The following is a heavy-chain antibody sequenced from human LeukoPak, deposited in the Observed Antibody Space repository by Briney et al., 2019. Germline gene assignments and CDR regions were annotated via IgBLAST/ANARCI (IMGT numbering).Heavy chain of an antibody. Sequence: SETLSLTCTVSGGSISSYYWSWIRQPPGKGLEWIGYIYYSGSTNYNPSLKSRVTISVDTSKHQFSLKLSSVTAADTAVYYCARGGGDFWSGYSYYYYMDVWGKGTTVTVSS. V-gene: IGHV4-59*01. D-gene: IGHD3-3*01. J-gene: IGHJ6*03. CDR1: GGSISSYY. CDR3: ARGGGDFWSGYSYYYYMDV. CDR2: IYYSGST.